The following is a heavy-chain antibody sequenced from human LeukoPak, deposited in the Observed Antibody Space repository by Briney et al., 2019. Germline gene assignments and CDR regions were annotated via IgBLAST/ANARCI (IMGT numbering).Heavy chain of an antibody. CDR2: IDPHSGGT. Sequence: ASVKVSCKASGYTFTDYAIHWVRQAPGQGLEWMGRIDPHSGGTNYAQKFQGRVTLTRDASISTAYTELSRLRSDDTAFYYCTRDLTISGPIGYWGQETLVTVSS. CDR1: GYTFTDYA. CDR3: TRDLTISGPIGY. V-gene: IGHV1-2*06. D-gene: IGHD3-9*01. J-gene: IGHJ4*02.